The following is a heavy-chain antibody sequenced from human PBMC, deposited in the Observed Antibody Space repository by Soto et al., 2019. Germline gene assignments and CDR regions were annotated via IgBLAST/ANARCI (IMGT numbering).Heavy chain of an antibody. CDR3: ARDREWLVLGFAFDI. CDR1: GFTFSSYG. CDR2: IWYDGSNK. V-gene: IGHV3-33*01. Sequence: QVQLVESGGGVVQPGRSLRLSCAASGFTFSSYGMHWVRQAPGKGLEWVAVIWYDGSNKYYADSVKGRFTISRDNSKNTLYLQMNSLRAEDTAVYYCARDREWLVLGFAFDIWGQGTMVTVSS. D-gene: IGHD6-19*01. J-gene: IGHJ3*02.